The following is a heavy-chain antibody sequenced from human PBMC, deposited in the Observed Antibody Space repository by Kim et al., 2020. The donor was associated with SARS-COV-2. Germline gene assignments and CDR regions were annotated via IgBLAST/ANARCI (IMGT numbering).Heavy chain of an antibody. V-gene: IGHV3-66*01. J-gene: IGHJ4*02. Sequence: YYAGPVKGRFTISRDNSKNTLYLRMNSLGAEDTAVYYCARDGGSSWDFDYWGQGTLVTVSS. CDR3: ARDGGSSWDFDY. D-gene: IGHD6-13*01.